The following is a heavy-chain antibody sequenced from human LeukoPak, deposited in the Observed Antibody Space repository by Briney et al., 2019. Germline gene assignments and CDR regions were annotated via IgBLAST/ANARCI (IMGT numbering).Heavy chain of an antibody. CDR1: GFPVSSNY. J-gene: IGHJ3*02. D-gene: IGHD3-10*02. Sequence: GGSLRLSCAASGFPVSSNYMSWVRQAPGKGLEWVSVIYSGGSTYYADSVKGRFTISRDKSKNMLYLQMNSLRAEDTAVYYCASNYYVTKAAFDIWGQGTKVTVSS. V-gene: IGHV3-53*01. CDR2: IYSGGST. CDR3: ASNYYVTKAAFDI.